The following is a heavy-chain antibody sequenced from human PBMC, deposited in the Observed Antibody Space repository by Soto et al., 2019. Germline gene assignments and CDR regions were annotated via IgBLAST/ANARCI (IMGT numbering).Heavy chain of an antibody. V-gene: IGHV4-4*02. CDR3: ASSYGDYTPRRADVFHI. Sequence: QVQLRQSGPGLVKPSGTLSLTCTVSGGSIISSNYWTWVRQSPGTGLEWIGEIYNSGGTDYNPSLSSRVSITLDRSQNQFSLNLTSVTSADTAVYYCASSYGDYTPRRADVFHIVGHGTMVIVSS. J-gene: IGHJ3*02. CDR1: GGSIISSNY. CDR2: IYNSGGT. D-gene: IGHD4-17*01.